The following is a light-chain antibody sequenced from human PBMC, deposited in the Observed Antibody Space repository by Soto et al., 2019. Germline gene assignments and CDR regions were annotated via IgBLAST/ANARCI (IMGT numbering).Light chain of an antibody. CDR3: CSYAGSSTPANWV. V-gene: IGLV2-23*01. CDR1: SSDVGSYNL. J-gene: IGLJ3*02. Sequence: QSALTQPASVSGSPGQSITISCTGTSSDVGSYNLVSWYQQHPGKAPKLMIYEGSKRPSGVSNRFSGSKSGNTASLTISGLQAEDEADYYCCSYAGSSTPANWVFGGGTKVTVL. CDR2: EGS.